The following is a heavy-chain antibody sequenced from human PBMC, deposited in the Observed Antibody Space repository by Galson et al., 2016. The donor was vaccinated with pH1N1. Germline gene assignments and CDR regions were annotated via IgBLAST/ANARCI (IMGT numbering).Heavy chain of an antibody. V-gene: IGHV3-7*01. J-gene: IGHJ4*02. CDR3: GRAPFGGHSF. CDR1: GFTFTTYW. D-gene: IGHD3-3*01. CDR2: INQDGSKK. Sequence: SLRLSCAASGFTFTTYWMNWVRQAPGKGLEWVANINQDGSKKYYVDSVKGRFTVSRDNAKNSLYLQMNSLRAEYTALYYRGRAPFGGHSFWGQGTLVTVSS.